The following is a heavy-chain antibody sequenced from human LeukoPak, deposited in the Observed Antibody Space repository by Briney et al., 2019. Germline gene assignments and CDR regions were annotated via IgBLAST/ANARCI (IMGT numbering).Heavy chain of an antibody. J-gene: IGHJ4*02. D-gene: IGHD6-19*01. CDR1: GGSISSLNL. V-gene: IGHV4-4*02. Sequence: SETLSLTCAVSGGSISSLNLWSWLRQPPGKGLEWVGEMYLDGRTNFHPSVRGRVTIFIDKPKNQHSLQLTSVTAADTAVYYCAGLEGRYSTDWFYFFDYWGQGALVTVSS. CDR2: MYLDGRT. CDR3: AGLEGRYSTDWFYFFDY.